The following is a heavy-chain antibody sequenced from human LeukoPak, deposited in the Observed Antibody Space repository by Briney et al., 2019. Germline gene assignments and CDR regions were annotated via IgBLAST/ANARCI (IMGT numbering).Heavy chain of an antibody. CDR3: ARDLYRIVVVPHYFDY. Sequence: PGGSLRLSCAASGFTFSSYWMSWVRQAPGKGLEWVANIKKDGSEKYYVDSVKGRFTISRDNAKDSLYLQMNSLRAEDTAVYYCARDLYRIVVVPHYFDYWCQGTLVTVSS. CDR1: GFTFSSYW. D-gene: IGHD3-22*01. J-gene: IGHJ4*02. CDR2: IKKDGSEK. V-gene: IGHV3-7*01.